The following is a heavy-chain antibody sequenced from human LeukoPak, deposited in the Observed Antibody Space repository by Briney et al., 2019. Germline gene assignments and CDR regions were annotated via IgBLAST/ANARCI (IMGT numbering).Heavy chain of an antibody. CDR3: ARLGTYWSKYYFEY. CDR1: GYPFTTYW. V-gene: IGHV5-51*01. D-gene: IGHD3-10*01. J-gene: IGHJ4*02. Sequence: GEPLKISCKGPGYPFTTYWIAWAGKLPGKGLEWMGIIYPGASNPRYSPSVQGQGAISADKSVSTAYLQCSSLNASETAMYYGARLGTYWSKYYFEYWGQGTLVTVSS. CDR2: IYPGASNP.